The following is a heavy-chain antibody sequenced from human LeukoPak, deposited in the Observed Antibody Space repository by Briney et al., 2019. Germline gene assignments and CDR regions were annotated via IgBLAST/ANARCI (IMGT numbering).Heavy chain of an antibody. J-gene: IGHJ4*02. V-gene: IGHV3-21*01. CDR3: ARDSVSCDFYY. D-gene: IGHD1-26*01. Sequence: GGSLRLSCATSEFTFNTFSMSWFRQAPGKGLEWVSSISDDSSSIYYADSVKGRFTISSDNAKNSVYLQMNSLGVEGTAVYYCARDSVSCDFYYWGHRELWSVSS. CDR2: ISDDSSSI. CDR1: EFTFNTFS.